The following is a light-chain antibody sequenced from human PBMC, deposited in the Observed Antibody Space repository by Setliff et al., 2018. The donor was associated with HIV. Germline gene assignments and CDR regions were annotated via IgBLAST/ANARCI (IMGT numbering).Light chain of an antibody. J-gene: IGLJ1*01. CDR2: YDS. CDR3: QVWDSSSDHPGSV. CDR1: DLGSKR. V-gene: IGLV3-21*04. Sequence: SYELTQPPSVSVAPGKTARITCGGNDLGSKRVHWYQQKPGQAPVLVIYYDSARPSGIPERFSGSNSGNTATLIISRVEAGDEADYYCQVWDSSSDHPGSVFGTGTKVTVL.